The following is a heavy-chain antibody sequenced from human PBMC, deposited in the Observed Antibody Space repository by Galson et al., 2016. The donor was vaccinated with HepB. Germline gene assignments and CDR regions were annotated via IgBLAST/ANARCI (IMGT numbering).Heavy chain of an antibody. J-gene: IGHJ4*02. CDR2: INAGNGNT. CDR3: ATQGHPPCDY. Sequence: SVKVSCKASGYTFTSYAIHWVRQAPGQRLEWMGWINAGNGNTKYSQNFQGRVTITRDTYASTAYMEMSSLTSEDTAVYFCATQGHPPCDYWGQGTLVTVSS. CDR1: GYTFTSYA. V-gene: IGHV1-3*01.